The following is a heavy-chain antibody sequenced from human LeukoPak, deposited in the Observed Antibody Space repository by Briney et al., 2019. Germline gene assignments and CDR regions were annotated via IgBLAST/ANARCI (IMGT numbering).Heavy chain of an antibody. J-gene: IGHJ4*02. CDR2: IYYSGRT. V-gene: IGHV4-38-2*01. D-gene: IGHD6-13*01. CDR1: GYSISSSYY. Sequence: PSETLSLTCSVSGYSISSSYYWAWIRQPPGKGLEWIGSIYYSGRTYYNPSLKSRVTISVDTSRNQFSLHLNSVTPEDTAVYYCARVSSWTEEPDTGLDYWGPGTVVIVSS. CDR3: ARVSSWTEEPDTGLDY.